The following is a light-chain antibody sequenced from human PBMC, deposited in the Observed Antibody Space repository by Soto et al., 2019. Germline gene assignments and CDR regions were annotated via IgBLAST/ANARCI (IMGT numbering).Light chain of an antibody. CDR2: GAS. J-gene: IGKJ4*01. V-gene: IGKV3-15*01. Sequence: DIILTQSPAIVSVSPGERATLSCRASRSVSINLDWYQHKHGQAPRLLIYGASTRVTDIPARFSGSGSGTDFTLTINYLKSEDFGVYDCQQYDKSLPPVTFGGGTKVEI. CDR3: QQYDKSLPPVT. CDR1: RSVSIN.